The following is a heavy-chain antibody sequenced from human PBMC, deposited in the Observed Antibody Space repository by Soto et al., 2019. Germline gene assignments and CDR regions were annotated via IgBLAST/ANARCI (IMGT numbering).Heavy chain of an antibody. CDR1: GYTFTSYD. J-gene: IGHJ5*02. CDR3: ARGHSSSTSCYSPDWFDP. Sequence: QVQLVQSGAEVKKPGASVKVSCKASGYTFTSYDINWVRQATGQGLEWMGWMNPNSGNTGYAQKFQGRVTMTRNTSISTAYMELSSLRSEDTAVYYCARGHSSSTSCYSPDWFDPWGQGTLVTVSS. V-gene: IGHV1-8*01. CDR2: MNPNSGNT. D-gene: IGHD2-2*01.